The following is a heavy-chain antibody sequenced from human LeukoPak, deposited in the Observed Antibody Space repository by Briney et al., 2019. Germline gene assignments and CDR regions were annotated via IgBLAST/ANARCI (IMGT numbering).Heavy chain of an antibody. V-gene: IGHV3-7*01. Sequence: SGGSLRLSCAASGFTFSSYWMSWVRQAPGKGLEWVANIKQHGSEKYYVDSVKGRFTISRDDAKNSLYLQMNSLRAEDTAVYDCARDRDRYYADYWGQGTLVTVPS. CDR3: ARDRDRYYADY. CDR2: IKQHGSEK. J-gene: IGHJ4*02. CDR1: GFTFSSYW. D-gene: IGHD3-3*01.